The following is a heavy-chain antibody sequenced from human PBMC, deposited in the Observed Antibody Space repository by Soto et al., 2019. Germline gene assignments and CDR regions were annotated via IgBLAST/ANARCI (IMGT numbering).Heavy chain of an antibody. Sequence: QVQLQESGPGLVKPSETLSLTCTVSGGSVNSTGYYWNWIRQPPGKELEWIGYIYYTGRSDYNPSLKSRVTISLDTYKNQFSLKLSSVIDADTAVYYCARDGGYSRGYHYYGLDVWGLGTTVTVSS. D-gene: IGHD5-18*01. CDR2: IYYTGRS. CDR1: GGSVNSTGYY. CDR3: ARDGGYSRGYHYYGLDV. J-gene: IGHJ6*02. V-gene: IGHV4-61*08.